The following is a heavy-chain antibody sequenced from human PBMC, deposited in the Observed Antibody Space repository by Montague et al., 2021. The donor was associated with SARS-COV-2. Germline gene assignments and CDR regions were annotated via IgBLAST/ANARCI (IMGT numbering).Heavy chain of an antibody. CDR1: GDSITSYH. D-gene: IGHD3-22*01. CDR3: ARDSSGGYNWFDP. CDR2: IYYSGST. J-gene: IGHJ5*02. V-gene: IGHV4-59*01. Sequence: SETLSLTCTVSGDSITSYHWSWIRQPPGKGLEWMGNIYYSGSTSYNPSLKSRVTILVDTSKNQFSLKLTSLTATDTAVYYCARDSSGGYNWFDPGGQGTLVTVS.